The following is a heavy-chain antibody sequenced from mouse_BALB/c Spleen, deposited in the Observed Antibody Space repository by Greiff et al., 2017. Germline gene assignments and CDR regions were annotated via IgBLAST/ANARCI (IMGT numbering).Heavy chain of an antibody. V-gene: IGHV5-6-3*01. D-gene: IGHD2-4*01. Sequence: EVKVVESGGGLVQPGGSLKLSCAASGFTFSSYGMSWVRQTPDKRLELVATINSNGGSTYYPDSVKGRFTISRDNAKNTLYLQMSSLKSEDTAMYYCARVGITRDYYFDYWGQGTTLTVSS. CDR2: INSNGGST. J-gene: IGHJ2*01. CDR3: ARVGITRDYYFDY. CDR1: GFTFSSYG.